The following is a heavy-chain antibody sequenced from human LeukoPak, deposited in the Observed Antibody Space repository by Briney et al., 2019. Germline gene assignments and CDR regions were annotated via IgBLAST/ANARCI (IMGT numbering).Heavy chain of an antibody. CDR2: ITGSGGNT. V-gene: IGHV3-23*01. J-gene: IGHJ4*02. D-gene: IGHD3-22*01. CDR1: GFSFSSYG. CDR3: AVDWYDSSGYGTFDY. Sequence: GRSLRLSCAAYGFSFSSYGMSWVRQGPGKGLEWVSTITGSGGNTDYADSVKGRFTISRDNSKNTLYLQMHSLRAEDTAVYYCAVDWYDSSGYGTFDYWGQGTLVTVSS.